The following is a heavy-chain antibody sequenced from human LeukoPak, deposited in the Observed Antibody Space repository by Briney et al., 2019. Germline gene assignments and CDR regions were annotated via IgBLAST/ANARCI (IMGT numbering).Heavy chain of an antibody. CDR2: ISSSGSTI. CDR1: GFTFSDYY. J-gene: IGHJ4*02. D-gene: IGHD6-19*01. V-gene: IGHV3-11*01. CDR3: ARVGSSGWYVTYYFDY. Sequence: PGRSLRLSCAASGFTFSDYYMSWIRQAPGKGLEWVSYISSSGSTIYYADSVKGRFTISRDNAKNSLYLQMNSLRAEDTAVYYCARVGSSGWYVTYYFDYWGQGTLVTVSS.